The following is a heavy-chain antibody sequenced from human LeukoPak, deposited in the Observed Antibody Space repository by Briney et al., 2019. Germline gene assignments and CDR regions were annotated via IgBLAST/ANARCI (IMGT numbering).Heavy chain of an antibody. V-gene: IGHV3-15*01. CDR3: TTAFNYYDSSGYYYLDAFDI. J-gene: IGHJ3*02. Sequence: PGGSLRLSCAASGFTFSNAWMSWVRQAPGKGLEWVGRIKSKTDGGTTDYAAPVKGRFTISRDDSKNTLYLQMNSLKTEDTAVYYCTTAFNYYDSSGYYYLDAFDIWGQGTMVTVSS. CDR2: IKSKTDGGTT. D-gene: IGHD3-22*01. CDR1: GFTFSNAW.